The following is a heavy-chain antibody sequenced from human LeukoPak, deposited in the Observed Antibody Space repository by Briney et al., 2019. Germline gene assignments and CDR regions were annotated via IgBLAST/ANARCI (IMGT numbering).Heavy chain of an antibody. V-gene: IGHV4-39*01. CDR2: IYDSGST. Sequence: PSETLSLTCTVSGVSISSGRYHWDWIRQPPGKGLEWIGSIYDSGSTYYSPSLKSRVTISVDTSKNQFSLRLNSVTAADTAVYYCARKVLHTAMVYWGQGTLVTVSS. D-gene: IGHD5-18*01. CDR1: GVSISSGRYH. CDR3: ARKVLHTAMVY. J-gene: IGHJ4*02.